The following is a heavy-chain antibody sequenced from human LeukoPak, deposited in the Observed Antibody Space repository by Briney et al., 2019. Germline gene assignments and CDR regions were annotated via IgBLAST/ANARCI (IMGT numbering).Heavy chain of an antibody. V-gene: IGHV3-33*08. D-gene: IGHD6-6*01. CDR3: ARGGYSSSTICDY. J-gene: IGHJ4*02. CDR1: GFSFDNYA. Sequence: GGSLRLSCAASGFSFDNYAMSWVRQAPGKGLEWVAVIWYDGSDKYYADSVKGRFTISRDNSKNALYLQMNSLRAEDTAVYYCARGGYSSSTICDYWGQGTLVTVSS. CDR2: IWYDGSDK.